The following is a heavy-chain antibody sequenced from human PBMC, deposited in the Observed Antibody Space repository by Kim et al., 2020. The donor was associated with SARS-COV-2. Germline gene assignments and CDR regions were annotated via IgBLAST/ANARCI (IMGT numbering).Heavy chain of an antibody. CDR3: ARAWPADVYFDY. CDR1: GGSISSGGYY. CDR2: IYYSGST. J-gene: IGHJ4*02. V-gene: IGHV4-31*03. D-gene: IGHD2-2*01. Sequence: SETLSLTCTVSGGSISSGGYYWSWIRKHPGKGLEWIGYIYYSGSTYYNPTLKRRVTISVDTSKNQYSLKLSSVTATDTAVYYCARAWPADVYFDYWGQGTLVTVSS.